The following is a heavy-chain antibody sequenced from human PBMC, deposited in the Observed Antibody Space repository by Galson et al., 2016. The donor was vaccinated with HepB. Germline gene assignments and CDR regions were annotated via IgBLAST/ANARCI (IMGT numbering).Heavy chain of an antibody. CDR2: ISYSGTT. CDR3: ARDVIGLVRGGMSRWKLHYIGY. V-gene: IGHV4-61*03. D-gene: IGHD3-10*01. CDR1: GGSVSNRNYY. J-gene: IGHJ4*02. Sequence: SETLSLTCLVSGGSVSNRNYYWSWIRQSPGKGLEWIGSISYSGTTHYTPSLKSRLAMSINLSKNHFSLNLTSVTAADTAVYYCARDVIGLVRGGMSRWKLHYIGYWGQGTLVTVSS.